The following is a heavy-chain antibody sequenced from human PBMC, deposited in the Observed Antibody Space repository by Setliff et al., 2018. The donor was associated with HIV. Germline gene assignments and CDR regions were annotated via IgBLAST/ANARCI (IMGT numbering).Heavy chain of an antibody. CDR1: GYTFPNYG. V-gene: IGHV1-18*01. Sequence: ASVKVSCKASGYTFPNYGITWVRQAPGQGLEWMGWISAYTANTNYAQNLQGRVTLTTDTSTSTAYMELRSLRSDDTAVYYCARRTYYNSSGVDYWGQGTLVTVSS. J-gene: IGHJ4*02. CDR2: ISAYTANT. D-gene: IGHD3-10*01. CDR3: ARRTYYNSSGVDY.